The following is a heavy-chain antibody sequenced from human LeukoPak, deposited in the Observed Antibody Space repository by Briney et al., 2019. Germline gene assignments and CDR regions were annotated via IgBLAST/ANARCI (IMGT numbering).Heavy chain of an antibody. CDR1: GGSISSSNW. Sequence: SETLSLTCAVSGGSISSSNWWSWVRQPPGKGLEWIGEIYHSGSTNYNPSLKSRVTISVDKSKNQFSLKLSSVTAADTAVYYCARDGVGGLRRGGIDNWFDPWGQGTLVTVSS. V-gene: IGHV4-4*02. CDR3: ARDGVGGLRRGGIDNWFDP. J-gene: IGHJ5*02. D-gene: IGHD5-12*01. CDR2: IYHSGST.